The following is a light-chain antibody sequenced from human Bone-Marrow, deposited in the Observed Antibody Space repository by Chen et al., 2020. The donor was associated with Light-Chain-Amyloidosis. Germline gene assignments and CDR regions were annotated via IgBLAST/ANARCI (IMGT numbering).Light chain of an antibody. CDR1: NIGSTS. J-gene: IGLJ3*02. V-gene: IGLV3-21*02. Sequence: SYVLXXPSSVSVAPGHTATTACGGNNIGSTSLHWYQQTPGQAPLLVVYDASDRPSXIPERLSGSNSGNTATLTISRVEAGDEADYYCQVWDRSSDRPVFGGGTKLTVL. CDR2: DAS. CDR3: QVWDRSSDRPV.